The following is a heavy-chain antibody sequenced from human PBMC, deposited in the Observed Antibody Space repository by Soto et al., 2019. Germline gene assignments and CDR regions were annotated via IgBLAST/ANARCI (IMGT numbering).Heavy chain of an antibody. J-gene: IGHJ6*02. D-gene: IGHD3-3*01. CDR3: ARDLRLRFFVFWNGYDHDGIYV. Sequence: PPETLSVTCTVSGGFIRTSSYFWGCIRQPPGKGLEWIGSIFYSGSTYYNPSLKSRVSISVDTSKNQFSLKLTSVTAADTAVYYCARDLRLRFFVFWNGYDHDGIYVRAQRTTVPVS. CDR1: GGFIRTSSYF. CDR2: IFYSGST. V-gene: IGHV4-39*07.